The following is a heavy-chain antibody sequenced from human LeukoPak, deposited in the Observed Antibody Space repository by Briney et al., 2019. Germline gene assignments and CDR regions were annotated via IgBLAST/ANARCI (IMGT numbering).Heavy chain of an antibody. CDR1: GGTFSSYA. D-gene: IGHD4-23*01. V-gene: IGHV1-69*05. CDR3: ARVGNSRDYFDY. J-gene: IGHJ4*02. CDR2: IIPIFGTA. Sequence: GASVTVPFKASGGTFSSYAISWVRQAPGQGLEWMGGIIPIFGTANYAQKFQGRVTITTDESTSTAYMELSSLRSEDTAVYYCARVGNSRDYFDYWGQGTLITVSS.